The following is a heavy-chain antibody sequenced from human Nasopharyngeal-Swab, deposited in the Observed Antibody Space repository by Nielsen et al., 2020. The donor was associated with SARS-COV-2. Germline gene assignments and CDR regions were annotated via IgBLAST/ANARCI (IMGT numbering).Heavy chain of an antibody. J-gene: IGHJ6*02. CDR1: GFMFRSYA. Sequence: GGFLRLSCAASGFMFRSYAMHWVRQAPGKGLEWVAVISYDGRNEYFAQSVKGRFTISRDNSKNTLYLQMDSLRGEDTAVYYCARAALQWTYNYYYGMDVWGQGTTVTVSS. CDR2: ISYDGRNE. D-gene: IGHD1-1*01. V-gene: IGHV3-30*04. CDR3: ARAALQWTYNYYYGMDV.